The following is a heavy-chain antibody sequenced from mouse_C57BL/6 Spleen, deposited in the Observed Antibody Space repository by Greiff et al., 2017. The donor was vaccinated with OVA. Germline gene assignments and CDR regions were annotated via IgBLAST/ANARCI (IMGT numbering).Heavy chain of an antibody. J-gene: IGHJ2*01. V-gene: IGHV1-82*01. Sequence: LEESGPELVKPGASVKISCKASGYAFSSSWMNWVKQRPGKGLEWIGRIYPGDGDTNYNGKFKGKATLTADKSSSTAYMQLSSLTSEDSAVYFCATHRGGYDGDYFDYWGQGTTLTVSS. CDR2: IYPGDGDT. CDR1: GYAFSSSW. CDR3: ATHRGGYDGDYFDY. D-gene: IGHD2-2*01.